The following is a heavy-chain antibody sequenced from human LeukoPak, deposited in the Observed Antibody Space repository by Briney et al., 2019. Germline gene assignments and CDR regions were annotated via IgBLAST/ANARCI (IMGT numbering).Heavy chain of an antibody. CDR1: GGSISSYY. CDR2: IYTSGST. V-gene: IGHV4-4*07. D-gene: IGHD3-3*01. CDR3: AREPNDFWSGYYTGGFDY. Sequence: SETLSLTCTVSGGSISSYYWSWIRQPAGKGLEWIGRIYTSGSTNYNPSLKSRVTMSVDTSKNQFSLKLSSVTAADTAVYYCAREPNDFWSGYYTGGFDYWGQGTLVTVSS. J-gene: IGHJ4*02.